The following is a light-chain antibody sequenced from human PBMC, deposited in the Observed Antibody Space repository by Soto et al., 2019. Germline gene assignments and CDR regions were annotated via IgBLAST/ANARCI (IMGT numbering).Light chain of an antibody. V-gene: IGKV3-15*01. CDR2: DAS. J-gene: IGKJ2*01. CDR3: QQYNDWPPMNT. CDR1: QSVSRH. Sequence: EIVMTQSPATLSVSPGERATLSCRASQSVSRHVAWYQQRPGQAPRLLIYDASTRATGTPARFSGSGSGTEFTLTIISLQSGAFAAYYCQQYNDWPPMNTFGPGTKLEI.